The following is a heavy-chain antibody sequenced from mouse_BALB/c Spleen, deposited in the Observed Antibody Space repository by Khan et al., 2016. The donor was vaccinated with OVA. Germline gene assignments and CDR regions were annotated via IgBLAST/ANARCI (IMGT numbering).Heavy chain of an antibody. D-gene: IGHD2-2*01. CDR1: GYTFTSYY. CDR2: INPSSGGT. Sequence: VQLQQSGAELVKPGASVRLSCKASGYTFTSYYLYWVKQRPGQGLEWIGDINPSSGGTNINEKFKSKATLTDDKSSSTAYIQLNSLASKDSAVYYCTISGYGSFAYWGQGTLVTVS. J-gene: IGHJ3*01. CDR3: TISGYGSFAY. V-gene: IGHV1S81*02.